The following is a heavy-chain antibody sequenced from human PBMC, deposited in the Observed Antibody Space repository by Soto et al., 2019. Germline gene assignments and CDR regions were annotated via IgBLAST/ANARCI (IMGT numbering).Heavy chain of an antibody. CDR3: AGVIVARSNWFDP. Sequence: EVQLVESGGGLVKPGGSLRLSCAASGFTFSTYSMTWVRQAPGKGLEWVSSISSSSSYIYQADSVKGRFTISRDNAKNSLYLQMNSLRAEDPAGYYCAGVIVARSNWFDPWGQGTLVTVSS. J-gene: IGHJ5*02. CDR2: ISSSSSYI. D-gene: IGHD6-6*01. V-gene: IGHV3-21*01. CDR1: GFTFSTYS.